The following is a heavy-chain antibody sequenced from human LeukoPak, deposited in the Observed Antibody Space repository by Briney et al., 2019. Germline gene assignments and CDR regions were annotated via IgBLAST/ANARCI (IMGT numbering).Heavy chain of an antibody. V-gene: IGHV4-39*01. CDR1: GGSISSGTYY. J-gene: IGHJ6*03. Sequence: PSETLSLTCTVSGGSISSGTYYWGWIRQPPGKGLEWIGSIYYSGSTYYNPSLKSRVTISVDTSKNQFSLKLSSVTAADTALYYCATRFSYYYYMDVWGKGTTVTVSS. CDR3: ATRFSYYYYMDV. CDR2: IYYSGST.